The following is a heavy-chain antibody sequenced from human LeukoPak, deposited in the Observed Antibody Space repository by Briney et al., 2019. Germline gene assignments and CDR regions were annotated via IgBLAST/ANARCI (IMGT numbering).Heavy chain of an antibody. V-gene: IGHV3-11*01. Sequence: GGSLRLSCVASGFTFSDYYMTWFRQAPGKALEWISYISGSGSDMTYADSVKGRFTISRDNAKNSLYLQMNSLIAEDMAVYYCAMPTREPQYWGPGTLVTVSS. CDR2: ISGSGSDM. CDR3: AMPTREPQY. J-gene: IGHJ4*02. CDR1: GFTFSDYY. D-gene: IGHD1-26*01.